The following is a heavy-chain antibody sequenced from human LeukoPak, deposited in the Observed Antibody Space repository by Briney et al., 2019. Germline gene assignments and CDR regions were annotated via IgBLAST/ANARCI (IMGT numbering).Heavy chain of an antibody. Sequence: GRSLRLSCAASGFTFDDYAMHWVRQAPGKGLEWVSGISWNSGSIGYADSVKGRFTISRDNAKNSLYLQMNSLRAEDTALYYCAKDQASPYSGSHYPYYYYYGMDVWGQGTTVTVSS. D-gene: IGHD1-26*01. CDR3: AKDQASPYSGSHYPYYYYYGMDV. J-gene: IGHJ6*02. CDR2: ISWNSGSI. V-gene: IGHV3-9*01. CDR1: GFTFDDYA.